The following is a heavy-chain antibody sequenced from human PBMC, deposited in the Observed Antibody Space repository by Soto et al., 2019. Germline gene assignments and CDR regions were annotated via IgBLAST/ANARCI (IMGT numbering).Heavy chain of an antibody. CDR3: ARASGYYDSSGYYEY. V-gene: IGHV5-51*01. CDR2: IYPGDSET. Sequence: GESLKISCKGSGYRFASYWIAWVRQMPWKGLEWMGTIYPGDSETRYSPSFQGQVTISVDKSISTAYLQWSSLKASDTAMYYCARASGYYDSSGYYEYWGQGTLVTVSS. J-gene: IGHJ4*02. D-gene: IGHD3-22*01. CDR1: GYRFASYW.